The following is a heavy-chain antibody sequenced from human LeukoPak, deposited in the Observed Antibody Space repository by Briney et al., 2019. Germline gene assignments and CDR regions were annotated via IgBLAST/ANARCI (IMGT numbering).Heavy chain of an antibody. V-gene: IGHV3-21*01. CDR1: GFTFSSYA. Sequence: PGGSLRLSCAASGFTFSSYAMNWVRQAPGKGLEWVSSISSSSSYIYYADSVKGRFTISRDNAKNSLYLQMNSLRAEDTAVYYCARDSNGDHDYWGQGTLVTVSS. CDR2: ISSSSSYI. D-gene: IGHD4-17*01. CDR3: ARDSNGDHDY. J-gene: IGHJ4*02.